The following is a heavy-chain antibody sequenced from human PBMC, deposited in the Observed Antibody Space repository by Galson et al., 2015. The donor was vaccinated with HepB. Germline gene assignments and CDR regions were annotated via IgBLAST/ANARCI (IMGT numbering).Heavy chain of an antibody. CDR1: GFIFSNYA. CDR3: AKDTNGYGLDV. D-gene: IGHD2-8*01. V-gene: IGHV3-23*01. Sequence: ALRLSGAASGFIFSNYAMSWVRQAPGKGLEWVSAIRGSGGTTFYADSVRGRFPISRDNSKSTLFLQMNSLRVEDTALYYCAKDTNGYGLDVWGQGTTVTVSS. J-gene: IGHJ6*02. CDR2: IRGSGGTT.